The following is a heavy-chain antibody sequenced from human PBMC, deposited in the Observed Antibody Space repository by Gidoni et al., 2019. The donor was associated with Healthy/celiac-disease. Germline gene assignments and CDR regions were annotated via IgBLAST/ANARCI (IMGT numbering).Heavy chain of an antibody. J-gene: IGHJ3*02. CDR2: ISSSSSYR. CDR1: AFPSSSNS. Sequence: EVQLVESGGCLVKPGGSLRLSCSASAFPSSSNSMIWVRQAPGKGVGWVSYISSSSSYRYYADSVKGRFTITRDNAKNSLYLQMNSLRAEDTAMYYCASHRGLWFGEIEALRYGFDIWGQGTMVTVSS. CDR3: ASHRGLWFGEIEALRYGFDI. V-gene: IGHV3-21*01. D-gene: IGHD3-10*01.